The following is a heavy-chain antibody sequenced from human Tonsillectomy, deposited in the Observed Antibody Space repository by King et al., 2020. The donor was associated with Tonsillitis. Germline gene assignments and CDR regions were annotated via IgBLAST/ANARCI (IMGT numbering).Heavy chain of an antibody. Sequence: LVQSGAEVKKPGASVKVSCKASGYTFTGYYLHWVRQSPGQGLEWMGWINPYSGDTNYAQKFQGGVTMTRDTFIPFSSMEVAGLASSDTAGYYFTGGVTMTKDTSITSAYMELTRRTSDDTAVYYCARGRYCSGGSCYSHFDYWGQGTLVTVSS. CDR3: TGGVTMTKDTSITSAYMELTRRTSDDTAVYYCARGRYCSGGSCYSHFDY. CDR2: INPYSGDT. CDR1: GYTFTGYY. D-gene: IGHD2-15*01. V-gene: IGHV1-2*02. J-gene: IGHJ4*02.